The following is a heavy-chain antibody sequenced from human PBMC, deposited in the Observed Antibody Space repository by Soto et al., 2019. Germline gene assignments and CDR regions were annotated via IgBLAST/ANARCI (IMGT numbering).Heavy chain of an antibody. D-gene: IGHD3-16*01. V-gene: IGHV3-21*01. Sequence: PGGSLRLSCAASGFTFSSYSMNWVRQAPGKGLEWVSSISSSSSYIYYADSVKGRFTISRDNAKNSLYLQMNSLRAEDTAVYYCARDIMITFGGESIVPPRDAFDIWGQGTMVTVSS. CDR1: GFTFSSYS. CDR3: ARDIMITFGGESIVPPRDAFDI. J-gene: IGHJ3*02. CDR2: ISSSSSYI.